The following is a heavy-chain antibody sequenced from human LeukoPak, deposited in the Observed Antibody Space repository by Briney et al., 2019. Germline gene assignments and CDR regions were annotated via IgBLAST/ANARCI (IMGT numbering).Heavy chain of an antibody. CDR3: ARRLGKSAAAGTPYYYYYYYMDV. J-gene: IGHJ6*03. V-gene: IGHV4-34*01. CDR1: GGSFSGYY. D-gene: IGHD6-13*01. Sequence: RPSETLSLTCAVYGGSFSGYYWSWIRQPPGKGLEWIGEINHSGSTNYNPSLKSRVTISVDTSKNQFSLKLSSVTAADTAVYYCARRLGKSAAAGTPYYYYYYYMDVWGKGTTVTISS. CDR2: INHSGST.